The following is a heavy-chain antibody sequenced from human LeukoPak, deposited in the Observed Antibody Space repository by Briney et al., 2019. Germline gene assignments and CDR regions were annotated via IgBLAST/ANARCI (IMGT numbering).Heavy chain of an antibody. V-gene: IGHV3-11*04. J-gene: IGHJ4*02. CDR1: GFTFSDYY. CDR2: ISSRGDTT. Sequence: GGSLRLSCAASGFTFSDYYVTWIRQAPGKGLEWVSYISSRGDTTYYADSVKGRFTISRDNAKNSLFLQMDSLRAEDTAVYYCASDYYGSGTYYKVGNGFDYWGQGTLVTVSS. D-gene: IGHD3-10*01. CDR3: ASDYYGSGTYYKVGNGFDY.